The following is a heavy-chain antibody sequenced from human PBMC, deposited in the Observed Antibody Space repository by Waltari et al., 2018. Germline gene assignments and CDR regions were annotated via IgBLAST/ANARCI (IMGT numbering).Heavy chain of an antibody. CDR1: SFNVSSYY. D-gene: IGHD3-10*01. Sequence: EVQLVESGGHLIQPGGSLRLSCAASSFNVSSYYMKRVRQAPGKGLEWVSILYHAGNTYYADSVKGRFTFSRDNSKNTLYLQMNSLRAEDAAVYYCARGNTKCGMDVWGQGTTVTVSS. CDR3: ARGNTKCGMDV. CDR2: LYHAGNT. V-gene: IGHV3-53*01. J-gene: IGHJ6*02.